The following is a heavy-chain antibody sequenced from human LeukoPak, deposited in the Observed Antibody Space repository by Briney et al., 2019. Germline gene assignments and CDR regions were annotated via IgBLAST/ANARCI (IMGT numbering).Heavy chain of an antibody. V-gene: IGHV1-2*02. D-gene: IGHD4-11*01. CDR3: ARDPSSVTLYFFDY. CDR2: IDANNGDT. J-gene: IGHJ4*02. CDR1: GYTFRGNY. Sequence: ASVKVSCKASGYTFRGNYIHWLRQAPGEGLEWMGWIDANNGDTKSAQKFQGRVTMSRDTSISTAYMDLSSLSPDDAAVYYCARDPSSVTLYFFDYWGQGTLVTVSS.